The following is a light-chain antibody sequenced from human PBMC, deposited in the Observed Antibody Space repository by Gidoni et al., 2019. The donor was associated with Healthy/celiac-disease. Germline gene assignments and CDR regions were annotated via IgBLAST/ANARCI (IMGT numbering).Light chain of an antibody. CDR3: SSYTSSSNWV. CDR2: DVS. Sequence: QSALPQPASVSGSPGQSITISCTGTSSDVGGYNYVSWYQQHPGKAPKLMIYDVSNRPSGVSNRFSGSKSGNTASLTISGLQAEDEADYYCSSYTSSSNWVFGGGTKLTVL. CDR1: SSDVGGYNY. V-gene: IGLV2-14*03. J-gene: IGLJ3*02.